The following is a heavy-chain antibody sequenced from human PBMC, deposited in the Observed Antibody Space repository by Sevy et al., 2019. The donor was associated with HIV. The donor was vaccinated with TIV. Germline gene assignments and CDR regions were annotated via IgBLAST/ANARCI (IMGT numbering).Heavy chain of an antibody. D-gene: IGHD3-3*01. CDR3: ARALIPDFWSGYCDY. CDR1: GGTFGNYV. J-gene: IGHJ4*02. CDR2: IMPIIGMT. V-gene: IGHV1-69*10. Sequence: ASVKVSCKASGGTFGNYVINWVLQAPGQGLEWMGGIMPIIGMTNYAQNFQGRVTITADSSTSTAYMELTGLRSEDTAMYYCARALIPDFWSGYCDYWGQGALVTVSS.